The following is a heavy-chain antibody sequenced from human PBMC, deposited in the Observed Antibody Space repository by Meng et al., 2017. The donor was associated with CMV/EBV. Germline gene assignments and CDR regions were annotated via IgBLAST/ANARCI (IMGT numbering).Heavy chain of an antibody. CDR3: AREIPQAWAS. D-gene: IGHD2-21*01. J-gene: IGHJ5*02. Sequence: VQWGDSGGGLFQPGGSLSLSCTASGFSVSSNYMSWVRQAPGKGLEWISIIYGSGNTYYGDSVKGRFTISRDNFRNTLYLQMNSLRAEDTAVYYCAREIPQAWASWGQGTLVTVSS. V-gene: IGHV3-66*01. CDR1: GFSVSSNY. CDR2: IYGSGNT.